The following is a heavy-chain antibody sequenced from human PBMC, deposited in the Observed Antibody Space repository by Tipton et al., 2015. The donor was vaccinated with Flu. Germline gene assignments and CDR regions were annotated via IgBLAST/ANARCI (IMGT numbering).Heavy chain of an antibody. CDR1: GGSISSSSYY. D-gene: IGHD6-19*01. Sequence: TLSLTCTVSGGSISSSSYYWGWIRQPPGKGLEWIGSIYYSGSTYFNPSLKSRVTISVDTSKNQFSLKLSSVTAADTAVYYCARGYSSGHHDYWGQGTLVTVSS. CDR2: IYYSGST. CDR3: ARGYSSGHHDY. J-gene: IGHJ4*02. V-gene: IGHV4-39*07.